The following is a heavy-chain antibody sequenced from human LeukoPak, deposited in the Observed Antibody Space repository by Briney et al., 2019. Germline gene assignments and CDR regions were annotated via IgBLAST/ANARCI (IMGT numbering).Heavy chain of an antibody. CDR2: INHSGTT. CDR3: ASSYSSGWYRRVL. V-gene: IGHV4-34*01. J-gene: IGHJ4*02. Sequence: PSESLSLTCPVYAGSFRGYYWRWIRQPPGKGREWIGEINHSGTTNYNPSLKSRVTISVDTSKNQFSLKLSSVTAADTAVYYCASSYSSGWYRRVLWGQGTLVTVSS. CDR1: AGSFRGYY. D-gene: IGHD6-19*01.